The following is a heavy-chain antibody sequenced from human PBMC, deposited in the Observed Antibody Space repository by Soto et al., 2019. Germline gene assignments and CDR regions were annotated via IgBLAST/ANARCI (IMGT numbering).Heavy chain of an antibody. CDR3: ARQIGRFLEWLPGAPYYYYGMDV. V-gene: IGHV5-51*01. CDR1: GYSFTSYW. D-gene: IGHD3-3*01. J-gene: IGHJ6*02. Sequence: GESLKISCKGSGYSFTSYWIGWVRQMPGKGLEWMGIIYPGDSDTRYSPSFQGQVTISADKSISTAYLQWSSLKASDTAMYYCARQIGRFLEWLPGAPYYYYGMDVWGQGTTVTVSS. CDR2: IYPGDSDT.